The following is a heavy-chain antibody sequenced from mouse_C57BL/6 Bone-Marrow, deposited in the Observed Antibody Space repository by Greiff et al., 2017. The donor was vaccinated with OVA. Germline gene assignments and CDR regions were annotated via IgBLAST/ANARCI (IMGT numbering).Heavy chain of an antibody. CDR2: IDPENGDT. CDR3: TSYGNCDY. CDR1: GFNIKDYY. V-gene: IGHV14-4*01. J-gene: IGHJ2*01. Sequence: VQLQQSGAELVRPGASVKLSCTASGFNIKDYYMHWVKQRPEQGLEWIGWIDPENGDTEYASKFQGKATITADTSSNTAYLQLSSLTSEDTAVYYCTSYGNCDYWGQGTTLTVSS. D-gene: IGHD2-1*01.